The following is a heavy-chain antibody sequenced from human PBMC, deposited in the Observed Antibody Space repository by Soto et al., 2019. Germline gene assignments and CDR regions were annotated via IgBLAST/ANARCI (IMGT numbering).Heavy chain of an antibody. CDR1: GFTFSRYS. J-gene: IGHJ4*02. V-gene: IGHV3-21*01. CDR3: ARESEDLTSNFDY. Sequence: GGSLRLSCAASGFTFSRYSMNWVRQAPGKGLEWVSSISSTTNYIYYADSMKGRFTVSRDNAKDSVYLDMNSLSAEDTAVYYCARESEDLTSNFDYWGQGTLVTVSS. CDR2: ISSTTNYI.